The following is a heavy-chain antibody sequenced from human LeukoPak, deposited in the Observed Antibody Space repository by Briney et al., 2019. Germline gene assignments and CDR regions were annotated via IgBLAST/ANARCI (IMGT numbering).Heavy chain of an antibody. Sequence: ASVKVSCKASGYTFDENHIHWVRQAPGQGPEWMGWINPKSGATDSAQQFQGRLTITRDTSIGTASMDLSGLRLDDTDIYYCARAGDESTGHYDSLHFWGQGTMVTVSS. CDR2: INPKSGAT. V-gene: IGHV1-2*02. D-gene: IGHD2-8*02. J-gene: IGHJ3*01. CDR1: GYTFDENH. CDR3: ARAGDESTGHYDSLHF.